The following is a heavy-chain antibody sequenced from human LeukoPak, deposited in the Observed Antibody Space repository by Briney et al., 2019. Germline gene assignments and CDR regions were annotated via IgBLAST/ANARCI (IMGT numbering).Heavy chain of an antibody. Sequence: PGGSLRLSCAASGFTFNTYWMTWVRQAPGKGLELVANIKFDGSEEYYVDSVKGRFIISRDNAKNSLYLQMNSLRAEDTAVYYCARDRTELFWSGYYNNYYYYMDVWGKGTTVTVSS. D-gene: IGHD3-3*01. CDR3: ARDRTELFWSGYYNNYYYYMDV. J-gene: IGHJ6*03. CDR1: GFTFNTYW. CDR2: IKFDGSEE. V-gene: IGHV3-7*01.